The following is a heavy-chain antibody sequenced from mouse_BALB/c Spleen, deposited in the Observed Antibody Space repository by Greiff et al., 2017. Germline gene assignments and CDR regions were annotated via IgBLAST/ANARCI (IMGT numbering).Heavy chain of an antibody. CDR2: ISSGGST. V-gene: IGHV5-6-5*01. D-gene: IGHD2-4*01. CDR1: GFTFSSYG. Sequence: EVQGVESGGDLVKPGGSLKLSCAASGFTFSSYGMSWVRQTPDKRLEWVASISSGGSTYYPDSVKGRFTISRDNARNILYLQMSSLRAEDTAMYYCARVSMITTGDAMDYWGQGTSVTVSS. J-gene: IGHJ4*01. CDR3: ARVSMITTGDAMDY.